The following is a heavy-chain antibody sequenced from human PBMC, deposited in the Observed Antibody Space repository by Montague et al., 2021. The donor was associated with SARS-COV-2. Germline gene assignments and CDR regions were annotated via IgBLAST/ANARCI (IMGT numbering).Heavy chain of an antibody. CDR3: ARGSGWMGNAFDI. V-gene: IGHV4-61*05. Sequence: SETLSLTCTVSGGSISSSSYYWGWIRQPPGKGLEWFGYIYYSGSTNYNPSLKSRVTISVDTSKNQFSLKLSSVTAADTAVYYCARGSGWMGNAFDIWGQGKMGTVSS. CDR2: IYYSGST. J-gene: IGHJ3*02. D-gene: IGHD6-19*01. CDR1: GGSISSSSYY.